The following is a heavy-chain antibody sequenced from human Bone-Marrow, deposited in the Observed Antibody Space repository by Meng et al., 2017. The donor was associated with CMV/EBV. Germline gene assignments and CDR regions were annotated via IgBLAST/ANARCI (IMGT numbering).Heavy chain of an antibody. CDR1: GFTFSSYS. D-gene: IGHD6-19*01. CDR3: ARELLRIAVARGLYYYYGMDV. V-gene: IGHV3-48*04. J-gene: IGHJ6*01. Sequence: GGSLRLSCAASGFTFSSYSMNWVRQAPGKGLEWVSYISSSSSTIYYADSVKGRFTISRDNAKNSLYRQMNSLRAEDTAVYYCARELLRIAVARGLYYYYGMDVWGQGTTV. CDR2: ISSSSSTI.